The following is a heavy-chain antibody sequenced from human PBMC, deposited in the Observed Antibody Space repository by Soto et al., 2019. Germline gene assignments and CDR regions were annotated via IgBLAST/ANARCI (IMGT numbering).Heavy chain of an antibody. CDR3: ARGAEWGRGTKGYYIYWDC. V-gene: IGHV1-69*04. J-gene: IGHJ6*04. CDR2: IIPILGVA. Sequence: QVQLVQSGAEVKKPGSSVKVSCKASGDTFSNHTISWVRQAPGQGLEWMGRIIPILGVANYAQKFQGRVTSAAEKAGATAYMGWIGLSCAETAVYSGARGAEWGRGTKGYYIYWDCWDTGTAFTVSS. CDR1: GDTFSNHT. D-gene: IGHD1-26*01.